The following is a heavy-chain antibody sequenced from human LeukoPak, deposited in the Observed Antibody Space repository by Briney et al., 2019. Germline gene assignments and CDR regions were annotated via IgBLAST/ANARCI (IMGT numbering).Heavy chain of an antibody. CDR2: ISDDGRRK. D-gene: IGHD4-17*01. J-gene: IGHJ4*02. Sequence: GGSLRLSCAASGFSFISYGMPWVRQAPGKGLEWVGVISDDGRRKDYADSVKGRFTISRDNSKNTLYLQMNSLRAEDTAVYYCAKRPSDYGDYVSYFDYWGQGTLVTVSS. CDR3: AKRPSDYGDYVSYFDY. CDR1: GFSFISYG. V-gene: IGHV3-30*18.